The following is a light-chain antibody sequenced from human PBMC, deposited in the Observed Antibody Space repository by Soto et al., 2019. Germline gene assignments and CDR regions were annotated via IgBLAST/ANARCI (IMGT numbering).Light chain of an antibody. CDR1: QDIKDY. V-gene: IGKV1-33*01. CDR3: QQFDSVPCT. Sequence: QMTQSPYSLSTSVGDRVTITCQASQDIKDYLFWYQHKAGRAPKLLIYDASTLETGVSSRFSGSGSGTHFTLTISSLQPEDIATYYCQQFDSVPCTFGHGTKLEMK. J-gene: IGKJ2*02. CDR2: DAS.